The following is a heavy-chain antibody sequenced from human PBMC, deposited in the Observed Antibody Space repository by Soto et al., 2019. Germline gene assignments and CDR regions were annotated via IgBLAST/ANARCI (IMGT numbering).Heavy chain of an antibody. D-gene: IGHD1-26*01. V-gene: IGHV4-59*08. CDR3: ARRYGSAIDY. CDR2: IYYSGST. Sequence: QVQLQESGPGLVKPSETLSLTCTVSGGTISSWYWSWIRQPPGKGLEWIGYIYYSGSTNCNPSLKSRVTISVDTSKNQFSLKLSSVNAADTAVYYCARRYGSAIDYWGQGTLVTVSS. J-gene: IGHJ4*02. CDR1: GGTISSWY.